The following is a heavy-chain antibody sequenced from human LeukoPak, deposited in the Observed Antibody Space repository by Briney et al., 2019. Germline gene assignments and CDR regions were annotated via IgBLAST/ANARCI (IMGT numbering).Heavy chain of an antibody. D-gene: IGHD2-2*01. V-gene: IGHV3-21*01. J-gene: IGHJ4*02. CDR2: ISSSSSYI. CDR3: ARECIASSASCYSAY. Sequence: GGSLRLSCAASGFTFSSYSMNWVRQAPGVGLEWVSSISSSSSYIYYADSVKGRFTISRDNAKNSLYLQMNSLRAEDTAVYYCARECIASSASCYSAYWGQGTLVTVSS. CDR1: GFTFSSYS.